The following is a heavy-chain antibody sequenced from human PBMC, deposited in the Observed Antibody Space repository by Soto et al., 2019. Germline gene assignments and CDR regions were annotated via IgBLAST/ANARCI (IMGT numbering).Heavy chain of an antibody. CDR1: GFTVSNNY. CDR3: ASLPGGGGY. CDR2: IYSGGYT. Sequence: EVQLVESGGGLIQPGGSLRLSCAVSGFTVSNNYMSWVRQAPGKGLEGVSVIYSGGYTAYGDSVKGRFTISRDNSKNTLYLQRNGRGAGDAGLYYGASLPGGGGYWGQGTLVTVSS. D-gene: IGHD3-10*01. J-gene: IGHJ4*02. V-gene: IGHV3-53*01.